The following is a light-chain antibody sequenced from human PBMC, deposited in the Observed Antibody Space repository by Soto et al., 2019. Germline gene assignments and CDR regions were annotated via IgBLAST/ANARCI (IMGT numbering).Light chain of an antibody. CDR2: EVS. J-gene: IGLJ2*01. V-gene: IGLV2-23*02. CDR3: CSYAGSSTFGVV. Sequence: QSVLTQPASVSGSPGQSITISCTGTSSDVGSYNLVSWYQQHPGKAPKLMIYEVSKRPSGVSNRFSGSKSGNTASLTISGLQAEDEADYYCCSYAGSSTFGVVFSGGTKVTVL. CDR1: SSDVGSYNL.